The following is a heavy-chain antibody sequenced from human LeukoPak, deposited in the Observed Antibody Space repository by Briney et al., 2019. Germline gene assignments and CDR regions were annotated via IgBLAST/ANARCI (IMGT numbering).Heavy chain of an antibody. CDR2: TYYRSKWSN. V-gene: IGHV6-1*01. D-gene: IGHD6-19*01. CDR3: ARDHARYSSGWYYFDY. CDR1: GDSVSTNSAT. Sequence: SQTLSLTCAISGDSVSTNSATWTWLRQSPSRGLEWLGRTYYRSKWSNDYAVSMKSRITINPDTSKNQFSLQLNSVTPEDTAVYYCARDHARYSSGWYYFDYWGQGTLVTVSS. J-gene: IGHJ4*02.